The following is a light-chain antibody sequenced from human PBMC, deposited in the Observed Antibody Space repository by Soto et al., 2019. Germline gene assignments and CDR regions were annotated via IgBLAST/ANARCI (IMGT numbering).Light chain of an antibody. CDR1: SSNIGSSY. CDR3: AAWDDRVSGYV. CDR2: NNN. J-gene: IGLJ1*01. V-gene: IGLV1-47*02. Sequence: QSVLTQPPSTSGTPGQRVTISCSGSSSNIGSSYVFWFQHLPGTAPKLLMYNNNERPSGVPDRFSASKSGTSASLAISGLRSEDEADYYCAAWDDRVSGYVIGTGTKVTVL.